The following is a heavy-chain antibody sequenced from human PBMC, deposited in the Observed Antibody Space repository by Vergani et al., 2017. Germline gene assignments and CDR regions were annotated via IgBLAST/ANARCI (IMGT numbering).Heavy chain of an antibody. J-gene: IGHJ4*02. D-gene: IGHD3-10*01. CDR2: ISGSGGST. CDR3: AKDVAGVRGVRGLLGY. V-gene: IGHV3-23*01. CDR1: GFTFSSYA. Sequence: EVQLLESGGGLVQPGGSLRLSCAASGFTFSSYAMSWVRQAPGEGLEWVSAISGSGGSTYYADSVKGRFTISRDNSKNTLYLQMNSLRAEDTAVYYCAKDVAGVRGVRGLLGYWGQGTLVTVSS.